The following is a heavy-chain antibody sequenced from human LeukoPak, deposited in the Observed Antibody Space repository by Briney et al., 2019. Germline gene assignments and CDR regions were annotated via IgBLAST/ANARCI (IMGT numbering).Heavy chain of an antibody. D-gene: IGHD2-2*01. CDR2: IYYNGRT. V-gene: IGHV4-39*01. J-gene: IGHJ6*03. CDR1: GDSISSSNYY. CDR3: ARLGYRNSTSCSEGYYYYYMDV. Sequence: SETLSLTCTVSGDSISSSNYYWGWIRQPPGKGLEWIGSIYYNGRTYYNPSLKSRVTISVDTPKNQFSLKLSSVTAADTAVYYCARLGYRNSTSCSEGYYYYYMDVWGKGTTVTVSS.